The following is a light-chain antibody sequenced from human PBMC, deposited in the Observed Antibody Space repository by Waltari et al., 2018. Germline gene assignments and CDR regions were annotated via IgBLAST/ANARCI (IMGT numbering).Light chain of an antibody. CDR1: QSVGSQ. CDR3: QQRLSWPIT. Sequence: EIVLTQSPATLSLSPGERATLSCRASQSVGSQLAWYQQKSGQAPRLLIWDASNRATGIPARFSGSGSGTDFTLTITSLEPEDFAVYYCQQRLSWPITFGGGTKVEIK. CDR2: DAS. V-gene: IGKV3-11*01. J-gene: IGKJ4*01.